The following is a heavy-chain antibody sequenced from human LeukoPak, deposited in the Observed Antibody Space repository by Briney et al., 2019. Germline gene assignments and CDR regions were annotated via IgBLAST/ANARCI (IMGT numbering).Heavy chain of an antibody. D-gene: IGHD4-17*01. CDR1: GGSISSYY. J-gene: IGHJ4*02. V-gene: IGHV4-59*01. CDR3: AARADYGDYVLDY. Sequence: PSETLSLTCTVSGGSISSYYWSWIRQPPGKGLEWIGYIYYSGSTNYNPSLKSRVTISVDTSKNQFSLKLSSVTAADTAVYYCAARADYGDYVLDYWGQGTLVTVSS. CDR2: IYYSGST.